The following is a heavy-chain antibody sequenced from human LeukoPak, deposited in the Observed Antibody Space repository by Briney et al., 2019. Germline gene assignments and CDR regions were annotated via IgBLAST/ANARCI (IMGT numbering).Heavy chain of an antibody. D-gene: IGHD3-22*01. CDR2: IYSGGST. Sequence: GGSLRLSCAASGFTVSSNYMSWVRQAPGKGLEWVSVIYSGGSTYYADSVKGRFTISRDNSKNTLYLQMNSLRAEDTAVYYCARVRGAYDSSGYLVYYFDYWGQGTLVTVSS. J-gene: IGHJ4*02. V-gene: IGHV3-53*01. CDR3: ARVRGAYDSSGYLVYYFDY. CDR1: GFTVSSNY.